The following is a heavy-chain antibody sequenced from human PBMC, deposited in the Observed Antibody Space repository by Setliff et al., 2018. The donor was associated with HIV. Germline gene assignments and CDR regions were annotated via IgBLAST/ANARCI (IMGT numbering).Heavy chain of an antibody. CDR1: GGSFRGYF. CDR3: ARGSVFWDRGNHYQYMDV. V-gene: IGHV4-34*01. CDR2: INHRGST. D-gene: IGHD3-10*01. J-gene: IGHJ6*03. Sequence: KTSETLSLTCAIYGGSFRGYFWIWIRQPPGKGLEWIGEINHRGSTNYNSSLKSRVTIGVDTSKNQFSLNLSAVTAADTAVYYCARGSVFWDRGNHYQYMDVWATGTTVTVSS.